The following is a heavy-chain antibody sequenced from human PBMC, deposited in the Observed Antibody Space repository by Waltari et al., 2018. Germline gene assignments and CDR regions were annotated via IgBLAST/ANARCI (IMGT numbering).Heavy chain of an antibody. CDR1: GGSISSSSYY. J-gene: IGHJ4*02. D-gene: IGHD3-16*02. CDR2: IYYSGST. Sequence: QLQLQESGPGLVKPSETLSLTCTVFGGSISSSSYYWGWIRQPPGKGLEWMGSIYYSGSTYYNPSLKSRVTISVETSKDQFSLKLGSVTAADTAVYYCARGAYDYIWGSYRPSPLRYWGQGTLVTVSS. CDR3: ARGAYDYIWGSYRPSPLRY. V-gene: IGHV4-39*07.